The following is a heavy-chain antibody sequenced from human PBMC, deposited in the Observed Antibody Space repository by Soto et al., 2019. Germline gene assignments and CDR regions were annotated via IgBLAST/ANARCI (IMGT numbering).Heavy chain of an antibody. J-gene: IGHJ4*02. CDR2: ISWNSGSI. V-gene: IGHV3-9*01. Sequence: EVQLVESGGGLVQPGRSLRLSCAASGFTFDDYAMHWVRQAPGKGLEWVSGISWNSGSIGYADSVKGRFTISGDNAKNSLYLQMNSLRAEDTALYYCAKDITTMVRGVITTYIYWGQGTLVTVSS. CDR1: GFTFDDYA. CDR3: AKDITTMVRGVITTYIY. D-gene: IGHD3-10*01.